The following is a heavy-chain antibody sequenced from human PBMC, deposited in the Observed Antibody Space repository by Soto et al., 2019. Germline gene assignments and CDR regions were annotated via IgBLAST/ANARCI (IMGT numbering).Heavy chain of an antibody. V-gene: IGHV1-58*01. D-gene: IGHD2-21*02. Sequence: SVKVSCKTSGFTFTNSAVQWVRQARGQRLEWIGWIIVASGRTNYAREVQERVTISRDTSTATAYMELSGLRSEDTAVYYCVAELYSGGGCCSFDFWGQGTMVTV. CDR1: GFTFTNSA. CDR2: IIVASGRT. J-gene: IGHJ3*01. CDR3: VAELYSGGGCCSFDF.